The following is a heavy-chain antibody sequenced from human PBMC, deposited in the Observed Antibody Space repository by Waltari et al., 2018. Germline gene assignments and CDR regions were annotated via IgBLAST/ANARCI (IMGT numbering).Heavy chain of an antibody. CDR2: ISYDGSNK. CDR1: GFTFSSYA. D-gene: IGHD4-17*01. V-gene: IGHV3-30-3*01. J-gene: IGHJ3*02. Sequence: QVQLVESGGGVVQPGRSLRLSCAASGFTFSSYAMHWVRQAPGKGLEWVAVISYDGSNKYYADSVKGRFTISRDNSKNTLYLQMNSLRAEDTAVYYCARDGTTVTTGGAAFDIWGQGTMVTVSS. CDR3: ARDGTTVTTGGAAFDI.